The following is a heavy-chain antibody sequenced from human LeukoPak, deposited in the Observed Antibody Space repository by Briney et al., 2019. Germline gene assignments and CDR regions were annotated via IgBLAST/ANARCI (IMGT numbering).Heavy chain of an antibody. Sequence: ASVKVSCKASGYTFTSYDINWVRQATGQGLEWMGWMNPNSGNTGYAQKFQGRVTMTRNTSISTAYMELSSLRSEDTAVYYCARVNSPDYGYYYYYDMDVWGQGTTVTVSS. CDR1: GYTFTSYD. V-gene: IGHV1-8*01. CDR2: MNPNSGNT. CDR3: ARVNSPDYGYYYYYDMDV. J-gene: IGHJ6*02. D-gene: IGHD3-16*01.